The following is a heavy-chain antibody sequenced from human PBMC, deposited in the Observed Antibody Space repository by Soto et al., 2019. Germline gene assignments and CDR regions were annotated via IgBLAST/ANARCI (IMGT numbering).Heavy chain of an antibody. V-gene: IGHV3-20*04. D-gene: IGHD4-17*01. CDR3: ARDHRLGYEYGDYGDS. CDR2: MHRNGGST. J-gene: IGHJ5*01. Sequence: EVQLVESGGGVVRPGGSLRLACAVSGFSLDEYGMSWVRQAPGKGLELVSGMHRNGGSTGYADSVKGRFTISRDDAKNSLYLQMNSLRAEDTAFYYCARDHRLGYEYGDYGDSWGHGTLVTVSS. CDR1: GFSLDEYG.